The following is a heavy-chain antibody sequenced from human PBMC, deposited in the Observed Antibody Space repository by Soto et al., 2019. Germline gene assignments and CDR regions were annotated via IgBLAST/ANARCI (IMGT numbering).Heavy chain of an antibody. CDR1: GGTFSSYA. CDR2: IIPIFGTA. CDR3: ARGSGSYFDS. Sequence: QVQLVQSGAEVKKPGSSVKVSCKASGGTFSSYAISWVRQAPGQGLEWMGGIIPIFGTANYAPKFQGRVTIPADDSERTAYMELSSRRSEDTAVYYWARGSGSYFDSWGQGTLVTVSS. V-gene: IGHV1-69*12. D-gene: IGHD1-26*01. J-gene: IGHJ4*02.